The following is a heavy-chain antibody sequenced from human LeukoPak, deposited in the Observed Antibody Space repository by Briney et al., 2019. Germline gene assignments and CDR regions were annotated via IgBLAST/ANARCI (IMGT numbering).Heavy chain of an antibody. CDR3: AKDVSIVVVPAAIFDAFDI. Sequence: GESLRLSCAASGFAFSSYAMSWVRQAPGKGLEWVSAISGSGGSTYYADSVKGRFTISRDNSKNTLYLQMNSLRAEDTAVYYCAKDVSIVVVPAAIFDAFDIWGQGTMVTVSS. J-gene: IGHJ3*02. D-gene: IGHD2-2*02. CDR2: ISGSGGST. V-gene: IGHV3-23*01. CDR1: GFAFSSYA.